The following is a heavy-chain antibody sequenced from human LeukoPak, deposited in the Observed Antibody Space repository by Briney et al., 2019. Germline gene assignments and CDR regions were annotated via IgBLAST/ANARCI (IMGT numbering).Heavy chain of an antibody. V-gene: IGHV3-9*01. CDR2: ISWNSGSI. CDR3: AKDSYDSSGYYYLSTAFDI. J-gene: IGHJ3*02. CDR1: GFTFDDYA. Sequence: GGSLRLSCAASGFTFDDYAMHWVRQAPGKGLEWVSGISWNSGSIGYADSVKGRFTISRDNAKNSLYLQMNSLRAEDTALYYCAKDSYDSSGYYYLSTAFDIWGQGTMVTVSS. D-gene: IGHD3-22*01.